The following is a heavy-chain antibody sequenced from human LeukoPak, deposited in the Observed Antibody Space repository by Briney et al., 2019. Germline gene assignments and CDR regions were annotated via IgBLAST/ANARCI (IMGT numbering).Heavy chain of an antibody. CDR3: ARAIVFDAFDI. CDR2: IYSGGST. Sequence: GGSLRLSCAASGFAVSSNYMSWVRQAPGKGLEWVSVIYSGGSTYYADSVKGRFTISRDNSKNTLYLQMNSLRAEGTAVYYCARAIVFDAFDIWGQGTMVTVSS. J-gene: IGHJ3*02. CDR1: GFAVSSNY. D-gene: IGHD3-16*02. V-gene: IGHV3-53*01.